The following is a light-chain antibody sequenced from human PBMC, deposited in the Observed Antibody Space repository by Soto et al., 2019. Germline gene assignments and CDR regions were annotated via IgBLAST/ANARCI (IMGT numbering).Light chain of an antibody. Sequence: QSALTQPPSASGSPGQSVTISCTGSSSDVGGYNSVSWYQHHPGKVPKVMIYEVSKRPSGVPDRFSGSKSVNTASLTVSGLHAEDEADYYCSSYAGSNNLVFGGGTKVTVL. J-gene: IGLJ2*01. CDR1: SSDVGGYNS. CDR2: EVS. V-gene: IGLV2-8*01. CDR3: SSYAGSNNLV.